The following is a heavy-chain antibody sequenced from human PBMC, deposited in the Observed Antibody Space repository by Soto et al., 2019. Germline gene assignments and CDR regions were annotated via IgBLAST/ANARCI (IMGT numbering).Heavy chain of an antibody. J-gene: IGHJ4*02. V-gene: IGHV4-39*07. CDR3: ASQDYDKSVYYFDY. CDR1: GGSISSGDYY. CDR2: IYNSGIP. D-gene: IGHD3-22*01. Sequence: SETLSLTCTVSGGSISSGDYYWSWIRQPPGKGLEWIGRIYNSGIPLIHPSLESRVALSLDTSKNQFSLTLSSVTAADTATYYCASQDYDKSVYYFDYWGRGTLVTVSS.